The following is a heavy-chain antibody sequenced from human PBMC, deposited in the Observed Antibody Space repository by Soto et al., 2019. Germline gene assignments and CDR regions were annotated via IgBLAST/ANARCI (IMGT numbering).Heavy chain of an antibody. CDR2: IYHSGST. J-gene: IGHJ6*02. CDR3: ARGKYCSGGSCYSYYYYGMDV. V-gene: IGHV4-38-2*01. Sequence: SETLSLTCAVSGYSISSGYYWGWIRQPPGKGLEWIGSIYHSGSTYYNPSLKSRVTISEDTSKNQFSLKLSSVTAADTAVYYCARGKYCSGGSCYSYYYYGMDVWGQGTTVTVSS. D-gene: IGHD2-15*01. CDR1: GYSISSGYY.